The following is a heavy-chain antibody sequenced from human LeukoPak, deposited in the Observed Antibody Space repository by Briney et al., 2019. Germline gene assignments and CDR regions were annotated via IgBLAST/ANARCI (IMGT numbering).Heavy chain of an antibody. V-gene: IGHV1-2*02. Sequence: ASVKVSCKASGYTFTDYYLHWVRQAPGQGLEWVGWINPITGGTNYAQKFQGRVTMTRDTSISTAYMELSSLRSEDTAVFYCARDAEYWGQGTLVNVSS. CDR3: ARDAEY. CDR2: INPITGGT. CDR1: GYTFTDYY. J-gene: IGHJ4*02.